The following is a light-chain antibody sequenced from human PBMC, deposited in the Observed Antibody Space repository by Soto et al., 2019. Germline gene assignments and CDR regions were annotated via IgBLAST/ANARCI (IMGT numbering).Light chain of an antibody. V-gene: IGKV1-5*01. CDR1: QSISIW. Sequence: DIQMTQSPSTLSASVVDRFTITCRPSQSISIWLAWYQQKPGKAPKVLIWDASTRQRGVPARFSGSGSGTEFTLTISSLQPDDYATYYCQQYNNYPPWTFGQGTKVDIK. J-gene: IGKJ1*01. CDR2: DAS. CDR3: QQYNNYPPWT.